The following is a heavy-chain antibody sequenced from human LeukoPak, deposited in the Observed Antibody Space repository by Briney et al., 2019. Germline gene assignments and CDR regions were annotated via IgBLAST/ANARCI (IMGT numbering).Heavy chain of an antibody. CDR1: GFTFSNYA. CDR2: ISGSGGST. J-gene: IGHJ4*02. Sequence: PGGSLRLSCRASGFTFSNYAMSWVRQAPGKGLEWVSAISGSGGSTYYADSVKGRFTISRDNSKNTLYLQMNSLRAEDTAVYYCALEDYYDSSGQIHWGQGTLVTVSS. D-gene: IGHD3-22*01. CDR3: ALEDYYDSSGQIH. V-gene: IGHV3-23*01.